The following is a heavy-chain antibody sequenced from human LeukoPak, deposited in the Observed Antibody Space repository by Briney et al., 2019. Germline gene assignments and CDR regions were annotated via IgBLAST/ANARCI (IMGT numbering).Heavy chain of an antibody. Sequence: ASVQVSCKASGYSFSIYGITWARQAPGQGLEWMGRIIPILGIANYAQKFQGRVTITADKSTSTAYIELSSLRSEDTAVYYCARDGGYYYDRHGMDVWGQGTTVTVSS. CDR1: GYSFSIYG. J-gene: IGHJ6*02. D-gene: IGHD3-22*01. V-gene: IGHV1-69*04. CDR2: IIPILGIA. CDR3: ARDGGYYYDRHGMDV.